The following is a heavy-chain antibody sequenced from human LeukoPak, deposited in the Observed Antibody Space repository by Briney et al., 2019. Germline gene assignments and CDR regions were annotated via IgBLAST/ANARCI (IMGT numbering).Heavy chain of an antibody. CDR3: ARRGGDHSSGYYRPFDY. CDR1: GGSISSYY. V-gene: IGHV4-59*08. D-gene: IGHD3-22*01. Sequence: PSETLSLTCTVSGGSISSYYWSWIRQPPGKGLEWIGYIYYSGSTNYNSSLKSRVTISVDTSKNQFSLKLSSVTAADTAVYYCARRGGDHSSGYYRPFDYWGQGTLVTVSS. CDR2: IYYSGST. J-gene: IGHJ4*02.